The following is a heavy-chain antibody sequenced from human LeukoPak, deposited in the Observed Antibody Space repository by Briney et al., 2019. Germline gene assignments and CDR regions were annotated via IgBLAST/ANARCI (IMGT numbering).Heavy chain of an antibody. CDR1: GGTFSSYA. CDR2: IIPIFGTA. V-gene: IGHV1-69*01. Sequence: ASVKVSCKASGGTFSSYAISWVRQAPGQGLEWMGGIIPIFGTANYAQKFQGRVTITADESTSTAYMELSSLRSEDTAVYYCARGAGNRYGDPFDYWGQGTLVTVSS. D-gene: IGHD4-17*01. CDR3: ARGAGNRYGDPFDY. J-gene: IGHJ4*02.